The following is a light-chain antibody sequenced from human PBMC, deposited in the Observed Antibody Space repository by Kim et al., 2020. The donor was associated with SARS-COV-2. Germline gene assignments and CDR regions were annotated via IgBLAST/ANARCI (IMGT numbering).Light chain of an antibody. Sequence: IVMTQTPLSSPVTLGQPAYISCRSSQSLEHSDGNTYLSWLHQRPGQPPRLLIYKISNRLSGVPDRFSGSGAGTDFTPKISRVEAEDVGVYYCLQATQFPLTFGGGTKVDIK. CDR1: QSLEHSDGNTY. CDR3: LQATQFPLT. J-gene: IGKJ4*01. V-gene: IGKV2-24*01. CDR2: KIS.